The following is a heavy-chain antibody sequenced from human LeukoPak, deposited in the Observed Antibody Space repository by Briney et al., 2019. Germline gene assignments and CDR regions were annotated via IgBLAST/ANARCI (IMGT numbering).Heavy chain of an antibody. D-gene: IGHD1-26*01. J-gene: IGHJ6*03. V-gene: IGHV3-48*03. CDR3: ARDPYSGSYGDYYYYYMDV. Sequence: PGGSLRLSCAASGFTFSSYEMTWVRQAPGKGLEWVSYINSIGNTIYYADSVKGRFTISRDNAKSSLYLQMNSLRAEDTAVYYCARDPYSGSYGDYYYYYMDVWGKGTTVTISS. CDR2: INSIGNTI. CDR1: GFTFSSYE.